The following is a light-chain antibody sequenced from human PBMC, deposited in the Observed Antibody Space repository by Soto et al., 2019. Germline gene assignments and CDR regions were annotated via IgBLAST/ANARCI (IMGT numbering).Light chain of an antibody. V-gene: IGLV2-8*01. Sequence: QSALTQPPSASGSPGQSVTISGTGTSSDVGDYNFVSWYQQHPGKAPKLMIYEVSERPSGVPDRFSGSKSGNTASLTVSGLQAEDEADYYCSSFSGSNNYVFGTGTKVTVL. CDR2: EVS. CDR1: SSDVGDYNF. CDR3: SSFSGSNNYV. J-gene: IGLJ1*01.